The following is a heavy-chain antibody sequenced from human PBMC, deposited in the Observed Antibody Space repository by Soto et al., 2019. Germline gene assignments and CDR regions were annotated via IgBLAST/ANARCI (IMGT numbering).Heavy chain of an antibody. CDR2: IYYSGTT. Sequence: TLSLTCTVSGGSISSSGYYWGWTRQPPGKGLEWIGSIYYSGTTYYDPSLKSRVTMSVDTSKNQFSLKLSSMTAADTAVYYCARHLRRGPIVKGMDVWGQGTTVTVTS. CDR1: GGSISSSGYY. J-gene: IGHJ6*02. D-gene: IGHD2-21*01. V-gene: IGHV4-39*01. CDR3: ARHLRRGPIVKGMDV.